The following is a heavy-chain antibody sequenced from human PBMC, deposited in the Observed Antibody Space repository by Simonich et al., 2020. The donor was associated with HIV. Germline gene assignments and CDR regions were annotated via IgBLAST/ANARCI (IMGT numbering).Heavy chain of an antibody. CDR1: GFTFSSYW. CDR2: INRDGTNT. V-gene: IGHV3-74*02. J-gene: IGHJ4*02. CDR3: ARVLYGSGSYYNY. Sequence: MQLVESGGGVVQPGRSLRLSCAVSGFTFSSYWMHWVRQAPGKGVVWVSRINRDGTNTRYADSVKGRFTISRDNAKNTLFLQMNSLRAEDTAVYYCARVLYGSGSYYNYCGQGTLVTVSS. D-gene: IGHD3-10*01.